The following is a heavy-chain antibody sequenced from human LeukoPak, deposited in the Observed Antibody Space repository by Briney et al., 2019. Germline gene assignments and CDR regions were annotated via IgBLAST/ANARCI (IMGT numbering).Heavy chain of an antibody. CDR1: GFTFSDYY. D-gene: IGHD6-13*01. CDR3: ARDMTITGADDY. CDR2: ISSSGITI. V-gene: IGHV3-11*04. Sequence: GGSLRLSCAASGFTFSDYYMSWIRQAPGKGLEWVSYISSSGITIYHADSVKGRFTISRDNAKNSLYLQMNSLRAEDTAIYYCARDMTITGADDYWGQGTLVTVSS. J-gene: IGHJ4*02.